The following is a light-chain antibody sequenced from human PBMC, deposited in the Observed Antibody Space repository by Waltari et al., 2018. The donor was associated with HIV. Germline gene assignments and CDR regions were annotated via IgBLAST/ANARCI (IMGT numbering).Light chain of an antibody. J-gene: IGKJ1*01. Sequence: AIRMTQSPSSFSASTGDRVTITCRASPDISRYLAWYQQKPGKAPNLLIYGGSTLQTGVPSRFSGSGSGTDFTLTISCLQSEDFATYYCQQYYNYPRTFGQGTKVEIK. CDR1: PDISRY. V-gene: IGKV1-8*01. CDR3: QQYYNYPRT. CDR2: GGS.